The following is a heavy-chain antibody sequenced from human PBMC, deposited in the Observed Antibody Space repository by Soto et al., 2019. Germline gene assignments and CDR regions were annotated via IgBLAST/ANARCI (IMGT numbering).Heavy chain of an antibody. Sequence: ASVKVSCKASGYTFTDYHIHWVRQAPGQGLEFMGWINANNGGAGSAKQFQGRVTVTRDTSITTAYMELSNLRSDDTAVYYCARQGGSETLHPSQKRFDTRGQGTIVTVSS. CDR3: ARQGGSETLHPSQKRFDT. V-gene: IGHV1-2*02. J-gene: IGHJ5*02. CDR1: GYTFTDYH. CDR2: INANNGGA. D-gene: IGHD6-25*01.